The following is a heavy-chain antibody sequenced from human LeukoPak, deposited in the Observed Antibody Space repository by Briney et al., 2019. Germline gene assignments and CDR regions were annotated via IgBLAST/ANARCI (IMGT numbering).Heavy chain of an antibody. J-gene: IGHJ6*02. Sequence: SETLSLTCAVYGGSFSGYYWSWIRQPPGKGLEWIGEINHSGSTNYNPSLKSRVTISVDTSKNQFSLKLSSVTAADTAVYYCARGSSFYGSGSYWVSGYYGMDVWGQGTTVTVSS. CDR1: GGSFSGYY. CDR3: ARGSSFYGSGSYWVSGYYGMDV. CDR2: INHSGST. D-gene: IGHD3-10*01. V-gene: IGHV4-34*01.